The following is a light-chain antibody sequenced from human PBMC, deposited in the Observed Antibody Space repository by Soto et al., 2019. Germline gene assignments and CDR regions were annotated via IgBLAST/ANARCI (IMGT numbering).Light chain of an antibody. V-gene: IGKV3-15*01. Sequence: EIGITHSPATLSVSRGERATLSCRANQAISSNLAWYQQKPGQAPRLLIYGASTRATGIPARFSGSGSGTEFTLTISSLQSEDFAVYYCQPRSNWPPTFGHGTKVDIK. CDR1: QAISSN. CDR3: QPRSNWPPT. J-gene: IGKJ3*01. CDR2: GAS.